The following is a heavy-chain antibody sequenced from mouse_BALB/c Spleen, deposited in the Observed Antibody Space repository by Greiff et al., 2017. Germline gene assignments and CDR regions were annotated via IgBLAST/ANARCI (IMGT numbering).Heavy chain of an antibody. V-gene: IGHV7-3*02. D-gene: IGHD2-4*01. Sequence: EVQGVESGGGLVQPGGSLRLSCATSGFTFTDYYMSWVRQPPGKALEWLGFIRNKANGYTTEHSASVKGRFTISRDNSQSILYLQMNTLRAEDSATYYCAREGRDYDGYAMDYWGQGTSVTVSS. CDR2: IRNKANGYTT. CDR3: AREGRDYDGYAMDY. CDR1: GFTFTDYY. J-gene: IGHJ4*01.